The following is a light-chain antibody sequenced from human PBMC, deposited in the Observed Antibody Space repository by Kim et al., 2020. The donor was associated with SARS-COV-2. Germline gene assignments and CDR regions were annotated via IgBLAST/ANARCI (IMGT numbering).Light chain of an antibody. CDR1: NIGTKS. Sequence: APGKTAKITCGGNNIGTKSVHWYQQKPGQAPVLVIYYDTDRTSGIPDRFSGSNSGNTATLTITRVEAGDEADYYCQVWDSSSDHVVFGGGTQLTVL. J-gene: IGLJ2*01. CDR3: QVWDSSSDHVV. CDR2: YDT. V-gene: IGLV3-21*04.